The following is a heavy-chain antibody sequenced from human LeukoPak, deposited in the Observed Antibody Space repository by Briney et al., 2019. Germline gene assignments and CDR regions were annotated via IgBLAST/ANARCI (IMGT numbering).Heavy chain of an antibody. CDR3: AKGGSSWSYYFDY. Sequence: GGSLRLSCAASGFTFSNYAMTWVRQTPGKGLEWVSAISASAGTTYYADSVKGRFAISRDNSKNTLYLQMNSLRSDDTAPYYCAKGGSSWSYYFDYWGQGTLVTVSS. CDR1: GFTFSNYA. D-gene: IGHD6-13*01. V-gene: IGHV3-23*01. CDR2: ISASAGTT. J-gene: IGHJ4*02.